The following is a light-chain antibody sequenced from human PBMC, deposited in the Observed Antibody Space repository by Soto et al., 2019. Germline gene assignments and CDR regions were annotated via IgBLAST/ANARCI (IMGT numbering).Light chain of an antibody. V-gene: IGKV3-15*01. J-gene: IGKJ1*01. Sequence: EILMTQSPATRSVSPGERATLSCRASQSVSSNLAWYQQKPGQAPRLLIYGASTRATGIPARFSGSGSGTEFTLTISSLQSEDFAVYYCQQYNNWPPTFGQGTKVDIK. CDR3: QQYNNWPPT. CDR2: GAS. CDR1: QSVSSN.